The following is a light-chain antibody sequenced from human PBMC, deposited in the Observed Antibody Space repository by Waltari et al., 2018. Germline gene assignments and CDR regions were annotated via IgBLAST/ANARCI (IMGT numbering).Light chain of an antibody. CDR2: EVT. CDR1: SSDVGSYNL. CDR3: CSYAGSSTHV. J-gene: IGLJ1*01. V-gene: IGLV2-23*02. Sequence: QSALTQPASVSGSPGQSITISCTGTSSDVGSYNLVSCYQQHPGIAPKLMIYEVTKRPSGVSNHFSGSKSGNTASLTISGLQAEDEADYYCCSYAGSSTHVFGTGTKVTVL.